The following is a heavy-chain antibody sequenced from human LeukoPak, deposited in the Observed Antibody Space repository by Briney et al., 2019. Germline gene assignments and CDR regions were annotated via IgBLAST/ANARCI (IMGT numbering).Heavy chain of an antibody. CDR1: GFTFTNAW. D-gene: IGHD6-25*01. CDR3: STVPQRGVAFEI. V-gene: IGHV3-15*01. Sequence: GGSLRLSCAASGFTFTNAWMNWVRQAPGKGLEWVGRIKSKTDGGTTDYAAPVKGRFTMSRDDSKNTVYLEMNSLKTEDTAVYYCSTVPQRGVAFEIWGQGTMVTISS. CDR2: IKSKTDGGTT. J-gene: IGHJ3*02.